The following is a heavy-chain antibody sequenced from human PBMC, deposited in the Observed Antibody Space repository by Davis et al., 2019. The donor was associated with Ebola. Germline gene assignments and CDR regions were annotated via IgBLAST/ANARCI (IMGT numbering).Heavy chain of an antibody. V-gene: IGHV3-48*02. CDR3: ARAYDFWSGYLYGY. CDR1: GFTFSSYS. J-gene: IGHJ4*02. Sequence: GESLKISCAASGFTFSSYSMNWVRQAPGEGLEWVSYISSSSSTIYYADSVKGRFTISRDNAKNSLYLQMNSLRDEDTAVYYCARAYDFWSGYLYGYWGQGTLVTVSS. CDR2: ISSSSSTI. D-gene: IGHD3-3*01.